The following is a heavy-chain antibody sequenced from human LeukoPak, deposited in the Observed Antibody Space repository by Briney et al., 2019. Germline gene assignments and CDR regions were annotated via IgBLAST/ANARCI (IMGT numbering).Heavy chain of an antibody. CDR1: GFTFSSYS. CDR2: ISWNSGTL. CDR3: AKDRDFYYFYYYMDV. J-gene: IGHJ6*03. Sequence: GGSLRLSCAASGFTFSSYSMNWVRQAPGKGLEWVSGISWNSGTLGYADSVKGRFTISRDNAKKSLYLQMSSLRAEDTALYYCAKDRDFYYFYYYMDVWGKGTTVTISS. V-gene: IGHV3-9*01.